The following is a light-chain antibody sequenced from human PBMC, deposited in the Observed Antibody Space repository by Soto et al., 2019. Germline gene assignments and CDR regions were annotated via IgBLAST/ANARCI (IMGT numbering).Light chain of an antibody. CDR2: GAS. CDR1: QSVSSH. CDR3: QQYNDWPSIT. V-gene: IGKV3-15*01. J-gene: IGKJ5*01. Sequence: EIEMTQSPATLSVSPGEGATLSCRASQSVSSHLAWYQQKPGQAPRLLIYGASTRAAGIPARFSGSGSGTEFTLTISSLQSEDFAAYYCQQYNDWPSITFGQGTRLEIK.